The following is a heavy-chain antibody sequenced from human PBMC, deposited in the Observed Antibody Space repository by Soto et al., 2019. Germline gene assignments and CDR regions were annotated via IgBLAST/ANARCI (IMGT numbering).Heavy chain of an antibody. D-gene: IGHD2-15*01. V-gene: IGHV5-51*01. J-gene: IGHJ6*02. Sequence: GESLKISCKGSGYSFTSYWIGWVRQMPGKGLEWMGIIYPGDSDTRYSPSFQGQVTISADKSISTAYLQWSSLKASDTAMYYCAILVSGYCSGGSCSNSYYYGMDVWGQGTTVTVSS. CDR1: GYSFTSYW. CDR3: AILVSGYCSGGSCSNSYYYGMDV. CDR2: IYPGDSDT.